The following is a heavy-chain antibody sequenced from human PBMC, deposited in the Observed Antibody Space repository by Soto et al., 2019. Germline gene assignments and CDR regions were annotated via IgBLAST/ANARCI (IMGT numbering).Heavy chain of an antibody. CDR2: ISGSGGNT. CDR3: AKDGGQSDSSSWYY. V-gene: IGHV3-23*01. CDR1: GFTFSSYA. J-gene: IGHJ4*02. D-gene: IGHD6-13*01. Sequence: VGSVRLSCAASGFTFSSYAMNWVRQVPGKGLEWVSSISGSGGNTYYAGSVRGRFTISRDNSKNTLYLQMNSLRAENTAVYYCAKDGGQSDSSSWYYWGRGTLVTVSS.